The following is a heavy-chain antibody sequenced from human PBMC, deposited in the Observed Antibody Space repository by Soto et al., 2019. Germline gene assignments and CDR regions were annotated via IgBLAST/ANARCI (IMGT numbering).Heavy chain of an antibody. CDR1: GGTFSSYA. J-gene: IGHJ5*02. D-gene: IGHD2-15*01. V-gene: IGHV1-69*13. CDR3: ASISGLVVVAATPTWNWFDP. CDR2: IIPIFGTA. Sequence: ASVKVSCKASGGTFSSYAISWVRQAPGQGLEWMGGIIPIFGTANYAQKFQGRVTITADESTSTAYMELSSLRSEDTAVYYCASISGLVVVAATPTWNWFDPWGQGTLVTVSS.